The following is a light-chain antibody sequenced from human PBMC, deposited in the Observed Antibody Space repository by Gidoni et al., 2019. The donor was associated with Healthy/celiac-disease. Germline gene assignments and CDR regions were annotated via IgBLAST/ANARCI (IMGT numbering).Light chain of an antibody. V-gene: IGLV3-10*01. CDR1: ALPKKY. J-gene: IGLJ1*01. Sequence: YEPTPPPPVSLSPGQTARITCSGDALPKKYADWYQQKSGQAPVLVIYEDSKRPSGIPERFSGSSSGTMATLTISGAQVEDEADYYCYSTDSSGNHYVFGTGTKVTVL. CDR3: YSTDSSGNHYV. CDR2: EDS.